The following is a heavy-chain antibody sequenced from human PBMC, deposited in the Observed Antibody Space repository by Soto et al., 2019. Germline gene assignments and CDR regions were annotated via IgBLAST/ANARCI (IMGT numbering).Heavy chain of an antibody. CDR3: ARDGSGH. J-gene: IGHJ4*02. CDR1: GLTVSSNP. Sequence: EVQLVESGGGLVQPGGSLRLSCAASGLTVSSNPMSWVHQAPGKGLEWVSVIYTGGGTHYADSVKGRFTISRDNSKNTVNLQMNSLRPEDTAVYYCARDGSGHWGQGTLVTVSS. V-gene: IGHV3-66*01. CDR2: IYTGGGT.